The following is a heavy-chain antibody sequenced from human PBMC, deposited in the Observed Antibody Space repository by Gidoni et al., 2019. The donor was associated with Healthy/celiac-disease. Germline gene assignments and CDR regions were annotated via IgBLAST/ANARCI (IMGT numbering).Heavy chain of an antibody. J-gene: IGHJ5*02. Sequence: EVQLVESGGGLVQPGRSLRLPCAASGFTFDDYAMRWVLQAPGQGLGWVAGMMWNSGSIDYADSVKGRITISRDNAKNSLYLQMNSLRAEDTALYYCAKDMFGLGSPLYFDPWGQGTLVTVSS. D-gene: IGHD3-16*01. CDR1: GFTFDDYA. V-gene: IGHV3-9*01. CDR2: MMWNSGSI. CDR3: AKDMFGLGSPLYFDP.